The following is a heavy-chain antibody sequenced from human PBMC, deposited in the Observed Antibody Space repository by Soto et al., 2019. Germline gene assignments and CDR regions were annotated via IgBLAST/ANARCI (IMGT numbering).Heavy chain of an antibody. CDR1: GYTFTDFH. CDR3: ARAPFDDFWSGYSFDY. D-gene: IGHD3-3*01. CDR2: INPHSGGT. V-gene: IGHV1-2*04. J-gene: IGHJ4*02. Sequence: QVQLVQSGAEVKKPGASVKVSCKASGYTFTDFHMHWVRQAPGQGLEWMGWINPHSGGTSYAQKFQGWVTMTRDTSISTAYMELSRLRSDDTAVYYCARAPFDDFWSGYSFDYWGQGTLVNVSS.